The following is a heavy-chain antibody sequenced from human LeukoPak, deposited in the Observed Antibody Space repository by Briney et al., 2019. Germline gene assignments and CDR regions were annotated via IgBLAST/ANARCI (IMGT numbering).Heavy chain of an antibody. D-gene: IGHD3-10*01. CDR1: GGTFSRFA. CDR3: ARDSSLWFGELLADL. CDR2: INPNSGGT. J-gene: IGHJ2*01. V-gene: IGHV1-2*02. Sequence: ASVKVFCKASGGTFSRFAVSWVRQAPGQGLEWMGWINPNSGGTNYAQKFQGRVTMTRDTSISTAYMELSRLRSDDTAVYYCARDSSLWFGELLADLWGRGTLVTVSS.